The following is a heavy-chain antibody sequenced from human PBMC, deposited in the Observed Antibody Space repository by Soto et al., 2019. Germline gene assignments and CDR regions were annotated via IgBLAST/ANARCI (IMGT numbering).Heavy chain of an antibody. V-gene: IGHV1-69*02. Sequence: QVQLVQSGAEVKKPGSSVKVSCKASGGTFSSYTISWVRQAPGQGLEWMGRIIPILGIANYAQKFQGRVTITADKSTSTAYMELSSLRSEDTAVYYCARYYGSGNIWFDPWGQGTLVTVSS. CDR1: GGTFSSYT. D-gene: IGHD3-10*01. J-gene: IGHJ5*02. CDR2: IIPILGIA. CDR3: ARYYGSGNIWFDP.